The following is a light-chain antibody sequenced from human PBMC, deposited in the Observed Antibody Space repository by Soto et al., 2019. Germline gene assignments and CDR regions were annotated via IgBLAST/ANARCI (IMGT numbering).Light chain of an antibody. CDR1: QGINNW. CDR3: QQANSFPPT. V-gene: IGKV1-12*01. Sequence: DTQMTQSPSSVSASVGDRVTITCRASQGINNWLAWYQEKPGKPPKLLIYAASSLQSGVPARFSGSGSGTEFTLTISSLQPEDFATYHCQQANSFPPTFGPGTKVDIK. CDR2: AAS. J-gene: IGKJ3*01.